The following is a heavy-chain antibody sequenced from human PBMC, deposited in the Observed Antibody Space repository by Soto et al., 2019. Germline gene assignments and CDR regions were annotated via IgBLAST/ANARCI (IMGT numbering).Heavy chain of an antibody. CDR2: IIHSGST. CDR1: GVSISGSY. CDR3: ATVPRYCSGTTCYLDS. Sequence: SETLSLTCNVSGVSISGSYWTWVRQPPGKGLEWIGEIIHSGSTNYNPSLKSRVTMSVDESKNQFSLKLNSVTAADTAVYYCATVPRYCSGTTCYLDSWGRGTLVTVSS. V-gene: IGHV4-34*12. D-gene: IGHD2-2*01. J-gene: IGHJ4*02.